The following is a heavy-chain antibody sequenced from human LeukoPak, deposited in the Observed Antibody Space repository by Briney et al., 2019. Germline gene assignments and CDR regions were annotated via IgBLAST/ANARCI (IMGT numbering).Heavy chain of an antibody. J-gene: IGHJ4*02. CDR3: AKERASRLPFDY. CDR1: GFTFNNYG. CDR2: ISASGGNT. Sequence: GGSLRLSCAASGFTFNNYGMNWVRQAPGKGLEWVTAISASGGNTYYADSVKGRFTISRDNAKDTLYLQMNSLRAEDTALYYCAKERASRLPFDYWGQGTLVTVFS. D-gene: IGHD6-25*01. V-gene: IGHV3-23*01.